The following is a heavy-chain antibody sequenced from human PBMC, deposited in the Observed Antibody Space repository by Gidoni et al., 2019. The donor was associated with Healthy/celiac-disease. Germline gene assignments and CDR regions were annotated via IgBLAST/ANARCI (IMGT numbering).Heavy chain of an antibody. V-gene: IGHV3-23*01. D-gene: IGHD3-3*01. CDR1: GFTFSSYA. J-gene: IGHJ4*02. CDR2: ISGSGGST. Sequence: EVQLLESGGGWVQPGGSLRLPCAASGFTFSSYAMSWVHQAPGKGLEWVSAISGSGGSTYYADSVKGRFTISRDNSKNTLYLQMNSLRAEDTAVYYCAKGGQEDYDFWSGYYTLDYWGQGTLVTVSS. CDR3: AKGGQEDYDFWSGYYTLDY.